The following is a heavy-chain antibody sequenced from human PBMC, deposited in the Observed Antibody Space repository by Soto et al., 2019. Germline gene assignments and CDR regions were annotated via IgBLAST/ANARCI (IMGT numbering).Heavy chain of an antibody. V-gene: IGHV4-34*01. D-gene: IGHD6-19*01. CDR1: GGSFRGYY. J-gene: IGHJ4*02. CDR2: INHSGST. CDR3: ARDGTAVAEKFDS. Sequence: QVQLQQWGAGLLKPSETLSLTCAVYGGSFRGYYWSWIRQPPGKGLEWIGEINHSGSTNYSPSLKSRVTISVDTSKNQFSLKLNSVTAADTAVYYCARDGTAVAEKFDSWSQGTLVTVSS.